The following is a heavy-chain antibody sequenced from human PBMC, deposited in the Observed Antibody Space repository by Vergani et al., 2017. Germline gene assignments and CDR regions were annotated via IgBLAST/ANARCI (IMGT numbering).Heavy chain of an antibody. CDR2: IHHSGDT. D-gene: IGHD3-10*01. CDR3: ARHRGSGGFFPSSYFYGMDV. V-gene: IGHV4-38-2*01. J-gene: IGHJ6*02. Sequence: QVQLQESGPGLVKPSETLTLTCDVSDSSIMTNPYWGWFRQSPGKGLEWIVCIHHSGDTHYNSSLKSRVSISIVSSSKFSLSLTSVTAADTAIYYGARHRGSGGFFPSSYFYGMDVWGHGTTVTVSS. CDR1: DSSIMTNPY.